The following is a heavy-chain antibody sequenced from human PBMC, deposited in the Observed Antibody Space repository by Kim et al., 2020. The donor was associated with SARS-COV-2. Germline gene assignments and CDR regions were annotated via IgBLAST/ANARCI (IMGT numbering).Heavy chain of an antibody. CDR3: AGVEFTVTTGGWFDP. CDR2: INPNSGCT. D-gene: IGHD4-17*01. J-gene: IGHJ5*02. V-gene: IGHV1-2*06. CDR1: GYTFTGYY. Sequence: ASVKVSCKASGYTFTGYYMHWVRQAPGQGLEWMGRINPNSGCTNYAQKFQGRVTKTRDTSISTAYMALSRLRSDDTAVYYCAGVEFTVTTGGWFDPWGQGTLVTVSS.